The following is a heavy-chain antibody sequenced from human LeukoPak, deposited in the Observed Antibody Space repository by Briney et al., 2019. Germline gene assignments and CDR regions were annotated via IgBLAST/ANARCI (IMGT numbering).Heavy chain of an antibody. CDR2: ISGSGAST. J-gene: IGHJ4*02. CDR1: GFTFTSGA. Sequence: GGSLRLSCEASGFTFTSGAMSGFRQASGEELEWGSGISGSGASTYYADSVKGRFTIPRDNSRNTLYLQMNSLTAEDTAVYYCAISRDRGYYFYFDYWGRGTLVSVSS. D-gene: IGHD3-22*01. CDR3: AISRDRGYYFYFDY. V-gene: IGHV3-23*01.